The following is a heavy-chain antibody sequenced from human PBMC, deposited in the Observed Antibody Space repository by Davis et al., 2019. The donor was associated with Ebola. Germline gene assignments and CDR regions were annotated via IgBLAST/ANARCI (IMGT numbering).Heavy chain of an antibody. CDR2: ISSTSRTI. CDR3: AREGYTGYVRISGSYYADY. D-gene: IGHD1-26*01. CDR1: GFSASLYS. J-gene: IGHJ4*02. Sequence: GGSLRLSCAFSGFSASLYSLNRVRQAPGKGLEWVSYISSTSRTIYYADSVKGRFTISRDNARNSVYLQLNSLTDEDTAVYFCAREGYTGYVRISGSYYADYWGQGTLVTVSS. V-gene: IGHV3-48*02.